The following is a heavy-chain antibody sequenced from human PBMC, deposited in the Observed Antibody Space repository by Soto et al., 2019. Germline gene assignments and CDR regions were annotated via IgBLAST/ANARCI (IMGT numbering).Heavy chain of an antibody. D-gene: IGHD6-6*01. CDR1: GFSLTTSGEG. CDR3: AHREEADRPFDP. CDR2: IYWDDDK. V-gene: IGHV2-5*02. Sequence: QITLKESGPTLVKPTQTLTLTCTFSGFSLTTSGEGVGWIRQPPGKALEWLALIYWDDDKRYNPSLQSRLTSTKDTAKTQVVPTITNMNPVDTATYYCAHREEADRPFDPWGQGTLVTVSS. J-gene: IGHJ5*02.